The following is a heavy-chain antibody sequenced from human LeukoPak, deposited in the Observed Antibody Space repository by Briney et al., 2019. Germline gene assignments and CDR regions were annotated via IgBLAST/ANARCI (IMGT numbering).Heavy chain of an antibody. D-gene: IGHD1-7*01. J-gene: IGHJ4*02. Sequence: GSLRLSCAASGFTFSSYWMSWVRQAPGKGLEWVANIKQDGSEKYYVDSVKGRFTISRDNAKNSLYLQMNSLRAEDTAVYYCARELELRDYYFDYWGQGTLVTVSS. CDR1: GFTFSSYW. V-gene: IGHV3-7*01. CDR2: IKQDGSEK. CDR3: ARELELRDYYFDY.